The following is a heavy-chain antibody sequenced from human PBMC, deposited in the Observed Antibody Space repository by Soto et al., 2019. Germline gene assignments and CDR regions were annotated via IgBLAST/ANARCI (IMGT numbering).Heavy chain of an antibody. D-gene: IGHD4-4*01. CDR3: VRGGSNYAS. J-gene: IGHJ5*02. CDR1: GFTFSDSW. CDR2: IKPDESEK. V-gene: IGHV3-7*04. Sequence: EVQLVESGGGLVQPGGSLRLSCTASGFTFSDSWMTWVRQAPGKGLEWVARIKPDESEKKYADSVKGRFSISRDNAKNSMYLKMDSLRGGDTAVYYCVRGGSNYASWGQGTLVTVSS.